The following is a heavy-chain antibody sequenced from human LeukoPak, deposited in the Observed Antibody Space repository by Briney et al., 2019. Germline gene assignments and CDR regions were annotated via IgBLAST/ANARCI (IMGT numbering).Heavy chain of an antibody. J-gene: IGHJ4*02. Sequence: SETLSLTCTVSGGSISSGGYYWSWIRQHPGKGLEWIGYIYYSGSTYYNPSLKSRVTISVDTSKNQFSLKLSSVTAADTAVYYCARGAPGYYFDYWGQGTLVTVSS. V-gene: IGHV4-31*03. CDR3: ARGAPGYYFDY. CDR2: IYYSGST. CDR1: GGSISSGGYY.